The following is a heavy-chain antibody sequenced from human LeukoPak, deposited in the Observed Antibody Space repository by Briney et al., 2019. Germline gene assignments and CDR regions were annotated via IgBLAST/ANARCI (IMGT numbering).Heavy chain of an antibody. D-gene: IGHD5-12*01. J-gene: IGHJ4*02. V-gene: IGHV3-66*01. Sequence: GGSLRLSCAASGFTVSTNYMSWVRQAPGKGLEWVSVIYSGGRTYYADSVKGRFTISRDNSKDTLYLQMNSLRVEDTAVYYCAREGRVCGYDFDCWGQGTLVTVSS. CDR3: AREGRVCGYDFDC. CDR1: GFTVSTNY. CDR2: IYSGGRT.